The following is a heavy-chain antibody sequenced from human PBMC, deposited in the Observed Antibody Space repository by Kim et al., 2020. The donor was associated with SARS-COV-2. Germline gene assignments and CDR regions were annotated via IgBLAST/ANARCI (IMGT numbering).Heavy chain of an antibody. V-gene: IGHV4-34*01. D-gene: IGHD3-10*01. CDR3: ARGSLLWFGSYYGMDV. Sequence: SLKSRVTISVDTSKNQFSLKLSSVTAADTAVYYCARGSLLWFGSYYGMDVWGQGTTVTVSS. J-gene: IGHJ6*02.